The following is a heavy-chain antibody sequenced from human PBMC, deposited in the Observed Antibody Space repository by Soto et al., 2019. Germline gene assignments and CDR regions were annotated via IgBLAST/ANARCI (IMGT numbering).Heavy chain of an antibody. CDR2: IYYSGST. D-gene: IGHD5-12*01. CDR3: ARLFWQRDIRFFDY. CDR1: GGSISSGGYY. Sequence: PSETLSLTCTVFGGSISSGGYYWSWIRQHPGKGLEWIGYIYYSGSTYYNPSLKSRVTISVDTSKNQFSLKLSSVTAADTAVYYCARLFWQRDIRFFDYWGQGTLVTVSS. V-gene: IGHV4-31*03. J-gene: IGHJ4*02.